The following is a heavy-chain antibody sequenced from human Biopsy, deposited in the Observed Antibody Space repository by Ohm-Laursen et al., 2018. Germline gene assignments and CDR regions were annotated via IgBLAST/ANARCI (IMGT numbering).Heavy chain of an antibody. CDR1: RDSISNYY. CDR2: IYYTGST. CDR3: ARHPTGFWFDP. V-gene: IGHV4-59*08. Sequence: GTLSLTCIVSRDSISNYYWTWIRQSPGKGLEWIGYIYYTGSTNYNPSVKSRVTISVDTSTNQFSLKVSSVTAADTALYFCARHPTGFWFDPWGHGTLVTVSS. J-gene: IGHJ5*02.